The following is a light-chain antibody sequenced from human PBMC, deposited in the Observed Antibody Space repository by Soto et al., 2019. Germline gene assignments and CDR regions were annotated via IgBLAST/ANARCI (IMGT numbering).Light chain of an antibody. V-gene: IGKV1-39*01. J-gene: IGKJ5*01. CDR2: ATS. CDR1: RNVSIY. CDR3: QQSYKMPS. Sequence: EIPLTQSPSSLAASVGDRLTLTCRASRNVSIYVNWYQHKPGKGPTLLIHATSNLQIGVPSRFSGSGSGTEFTLTISSLEPEDCGTYYCQQSYKMPSFGQGTRLVIK.